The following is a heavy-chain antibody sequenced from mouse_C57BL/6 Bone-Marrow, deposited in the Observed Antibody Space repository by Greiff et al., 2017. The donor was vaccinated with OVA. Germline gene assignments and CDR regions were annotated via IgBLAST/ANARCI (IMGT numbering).Heavy chain of an antibody. D-gene: IGHD2-4*01. Sequence: EVKLMESGPVLVKPGASVKMSCKASGYTFTDYYMNWVKQSHGKSLEWIGVINPYNGGTSYNQKFKGKATLTVDKSSSTAYMELNSLTSEDSAVYYCAISYDYLFAYWGQGTLVTVSA. V-gene: IGHV1-19*01. CDR2: INPYNGGT. J-gene: IGHJ3*01. CDR3: AISYDYLFAY. CDR1: GYTFTDYY.